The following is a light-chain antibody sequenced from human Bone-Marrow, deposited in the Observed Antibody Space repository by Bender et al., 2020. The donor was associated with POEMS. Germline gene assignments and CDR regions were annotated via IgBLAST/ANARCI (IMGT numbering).Light chain of an antibody. V-gene: IGLV3-21*02. CDR2: DDS. Sequence: SVLTQPPSVSVVPGQTARITCGGHNIGSKTVHWYQQKPGQAPVLVVRDDSDRPSGIPERFSGSNSGNTATLTISGTQGMDEADYYCQAWDRTTPVFGGGTKLTVL. CDR1: NIGSKT. J-gene: IGLJ2*01. CDR3: QAWDRTTPV.